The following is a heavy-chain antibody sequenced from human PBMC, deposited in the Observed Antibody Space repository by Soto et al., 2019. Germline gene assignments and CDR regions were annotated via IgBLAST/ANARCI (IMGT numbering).Heavy chain of an antibody. J-gene: IGHJ6*02. CDR1: GGSISSGDYY. CDR3: ARDHDFWSGNYYYYYGMDV. CDR2: IYYSGST. V-gene: IGHV4-30-4*01. D-gene: IGHD3-3*01. Sequence: QVQLQESGPGLVKPSQTLSLTCTVSGGSISSGDYYWSWIRQPPGKGLEWIGYIYYSGSTYYNPSLKSRVTISVDTSKNQFSLKLSSVTAADTAVYYCARDHDFWSGNYYYYYGMDVWGQGTTVTVSS.